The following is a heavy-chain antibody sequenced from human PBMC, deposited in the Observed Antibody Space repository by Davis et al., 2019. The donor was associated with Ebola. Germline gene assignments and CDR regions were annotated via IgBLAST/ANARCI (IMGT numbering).Heavy chain of an antibody. CDR2: INAGDGTT. CDR3: ARDLYCITTSCYGSWFDP. J-gene: IGHJ5*02. V-gene: IGHV1-3*01. D-gene: IGHD2-2*01. Sequence: ASVKVSCKASGYSFTRYAMHWVRQAPGQRLDWMGWINAGDGTTKYSQKFQGRVTITRDTSASTIYMELSSLRSEDTAVYYCARDLYCITTSCYGSWFDPWGQGTLVTVSS. CDR1: GYSFTRYA.